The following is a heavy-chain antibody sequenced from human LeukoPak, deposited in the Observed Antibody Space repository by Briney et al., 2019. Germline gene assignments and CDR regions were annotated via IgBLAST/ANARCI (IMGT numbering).Heavy chain of an antibody. V-gene: IGHV3-74*01. D-gene: IGHD7-27*01. CDR1: GFTFSSYW. Sequence: TGGSLRLSCAASGFTFSSYWMHWVRQAPGKGLVWVSRINSDGSSTSYADSVKGRFTISRDNAKNTLYLQMYTLRAEDTAVYYCVSIPGDWGQGILVTVSS. J-gene: IGHJ4*02. CDR3: VSIPGD. CDR2: INSDGSST.